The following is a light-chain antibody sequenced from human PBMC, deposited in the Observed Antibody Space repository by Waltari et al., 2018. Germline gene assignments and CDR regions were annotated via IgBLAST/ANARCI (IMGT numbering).Light chain of an antibody. CDR3: QQSYSTLVT. V-gene: IGKV1-39*01. CDR2: AAS. J-gene: IGKJ1*01. Sequence: DIQMTQSPSSLSASVGDRVTITCRASQSISSYLNWYQQKPGKAPKRLIYAASSLQSGVPSRFSGSGSGTDFTLTISSLQPDDFATYYCQQSYSTLVTFGQGTKVEIK. CDR1: QSISSY.